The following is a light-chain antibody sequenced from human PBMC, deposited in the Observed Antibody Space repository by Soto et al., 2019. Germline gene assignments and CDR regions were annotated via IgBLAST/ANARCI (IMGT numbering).Light chain of an antibody. CDR3: ALYVGIGTVL. Sequence: QAVVTQEPSFSVSPGGTVILTCGLTSGSVSTRYYPSWYQQSPGLAPRTLIYNTTTRSSGVPDRFSGSILGNKAALTITGAQSEDEADYLCALYVGIGTVLFGGGTKLTAL. CDR2: NTT. J-gene: IGLJ3*02. CDR1: SGSVSTRYY. V-gene: IGLV8-61*01.